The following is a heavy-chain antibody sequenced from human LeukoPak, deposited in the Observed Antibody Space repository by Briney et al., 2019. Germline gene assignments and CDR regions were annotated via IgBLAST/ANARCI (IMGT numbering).Heavy chain of an antibody. V-gene: IGHV4-39*07. CDR1: GGSISSSSYY. CDR3: ASGTFYYYGSGSHFPFDY. CDR2: IYYSGST. Sequence: SETLSLTCTVSGGSISSSSYYWGWIRQPPGKGLEWIGCIYYSGSTYYNPSLKSRVTISVDTSKNQFSLKLSSVTAADTAVYYCASGTFYYYGSGSHFPFDYWGQGTLVTVSS. J-gene: IGHJ4*02. D-gene: IGHD3-10*01.